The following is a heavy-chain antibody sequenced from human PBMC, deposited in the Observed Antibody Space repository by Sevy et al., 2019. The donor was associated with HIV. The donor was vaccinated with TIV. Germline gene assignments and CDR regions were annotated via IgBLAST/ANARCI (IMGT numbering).Heavy chain of an antibody. D-gene: IGHD2-2*01. J-gene: IGHJ6*02. CDR3: AKDQYCSSTSCYYPVGVYYYYYGMDV. Sequence: GGSLRLSCAASGFTFSSYGMHWVRQAPGKGLEWVAVISYDGSNKYYADSVKGRFTISRDNSKNTLYLQRNSLRAEDTAVYYCAKDQYCSSTSCYYPVGVYYYYYGMDVWGQGTTVTVSS. CDR1: GFTFSSYG. V-gene: IGHV3-30*18. CDR2: ISYDGSNK.